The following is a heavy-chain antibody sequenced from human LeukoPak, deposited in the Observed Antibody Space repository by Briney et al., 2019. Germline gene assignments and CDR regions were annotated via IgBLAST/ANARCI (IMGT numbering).Heavy chain of an antibody. J-gene: IGHJ4*02. D-gene: IGHD6-13*01. CDR1: GFTFSSYS. Sequence: PGGSLRLSCAASGFTFSSYSMNWVRQAPGKGLEWVSSISTGGSYIYYADSVKGRFTISRDNAKNSLYLQMNSLRAEDTAVYYCARDLLEIAADSYFDYWGQGTLVTVSS. CDR3: ARDLLEIAADSYFDY. V-gene: IGHV3-21*01. CDR2: ISTGGSYI.